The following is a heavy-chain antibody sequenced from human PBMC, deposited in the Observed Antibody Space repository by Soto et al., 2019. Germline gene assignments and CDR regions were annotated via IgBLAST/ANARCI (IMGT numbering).Heavy chain of an antibody. CDR3: ARGGDGSGSESVFDI. Sequence: QVQLVQSGAVVKKPGSSMKVSCKTLGDTFSTYPITWVRQAPGQGLEWMGRTIPILAITDYAQKFQGRVTNTADRSTTTAYMELSSLNFEDTAVYYCARGGDGSGSESVFDIWGQGTMVTVSS. CDR1: GDTFSTYP. CDR2: TIPILAIT. J-gene: IGHJ3*02. V-gene: IGHV1-69*02. D-gene: IGHD3-22*01.